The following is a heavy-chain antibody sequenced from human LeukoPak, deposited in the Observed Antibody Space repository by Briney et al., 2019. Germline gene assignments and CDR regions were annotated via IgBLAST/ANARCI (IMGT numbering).Heavy chain of an antibody. CDR3: ARRYCSGGSCYPDY. D-gene: IGHD2-15*01. V-gene: IGHV1-2*02. CDR1: GYTFIAYY. CDR2: ISPNTGGT. Sequence: ASVKVSCKASGYTFIAYYIQWVRQAPGQGLEWMGWISPNTGGTKNAQKFQGRVTMTRDTSITTAYMELGRLTSDDKAVYYCARRYCSGGSCYPDYWGQGTLVTVSS. J-gene: IGHJ4*02.